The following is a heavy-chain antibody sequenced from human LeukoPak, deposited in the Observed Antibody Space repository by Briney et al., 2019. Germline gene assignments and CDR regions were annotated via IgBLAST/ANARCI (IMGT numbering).Heavy chain of an antibody. D-gene: IGHD5-24*01. CDR2: IKPNSGGT. CDR3: ARPRRDGYYFDY. CDR1: GYTFTCYY. V-gene: IGHV1-2*02. J-gene: IGHJ4*02. Sequence: ASGKVSCKASGYTFTCYYMHWVGQAPGQGGEGRGGIKPNSGGTNYAKKFQGRVTMTRDTSISTAYMELSRLRSDDTAVYYCARPRRDGYYFDYWGQGTLVTVSS.